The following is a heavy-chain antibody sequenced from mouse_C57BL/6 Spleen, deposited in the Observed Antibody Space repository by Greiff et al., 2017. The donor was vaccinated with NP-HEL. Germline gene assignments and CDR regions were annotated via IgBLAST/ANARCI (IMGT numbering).Heavy chain of an antibody. V-gene: IGHV3-6*01. D-gene: IGHD2-4*01. J-gene: IGHJ3*01. CDR1: GYSITSGYY. CDR3: ARYDYDPLAY. Sequence: DVKLQESGPGLVKPSQSLSLTCSVTGYSITSGYYWNWIRQFPGNKLEWMGYISYDGSNNYNPSLKNRISITRDTSKNQFFLKLNSVTTEDTATYYCARYDYDPLAYWGQGTLVTVSA. CDR2: ISYDGSN.